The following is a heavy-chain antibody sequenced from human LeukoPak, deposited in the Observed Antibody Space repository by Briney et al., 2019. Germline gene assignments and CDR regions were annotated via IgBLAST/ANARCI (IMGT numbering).Heavy chain of an antibody. J-gene: IGHJ5*02. D-gene: IGHD4-17*01. V-gene: IGHV4-59*08. CDR3: ASHESYRDANWFDP. CDR2: IYYKGST. CDR1: GGSISYYY. Sequence: SETLSLTCTVSGGSISYYYWSWIRRPPGKGLEWIGHIYYKGSTNYNPSLKSRATISVDTSKNQFSLKLSSVTAADTAVYYCASHESYRDANWFDPWGQGTLVTVSS.